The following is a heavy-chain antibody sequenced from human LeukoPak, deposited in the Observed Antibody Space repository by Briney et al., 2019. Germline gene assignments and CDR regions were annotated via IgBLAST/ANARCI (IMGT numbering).Heavy chain of an antibody. CDR3: ARGDGVLATIGTGTSFFDL. V-gene: IGHV4-34*01. J-gene: IGHJ2*01. Sequence: SETLSLTCSFNGRAFTYYYWTWIRQPPGKGLEWIGEIHHSGSFKYSPSLKTRVTLSLDTSNNQFFLKLKSVTAADTAVYYCARGDGVLATIGTGTSFFDLWGRGTLVTVSS. CDR1: GRAFTYYY. CDR2: IHHSGSF. D-gene: IGHD5-24*01.